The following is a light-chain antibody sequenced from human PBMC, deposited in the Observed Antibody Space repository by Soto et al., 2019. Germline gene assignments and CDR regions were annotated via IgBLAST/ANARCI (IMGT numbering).Light chain of an antibody. CDR1: SSDVGGYNY. CDR3: SSYTSRSIDYV. Sequence: QSALTQPASVSGSPGQSITISCTGTSSDVGGYNYVSWYQQHPGKAPKLMIYEVSNRPSGVSNRFSGSKSGNTASLTISGLQAEDEADYYCSSYTSRSIDYVVGTGTKLTVL. CDR2: EVS. J-gene: IGLJ1*01. V-gene: IGLV2-14*01.